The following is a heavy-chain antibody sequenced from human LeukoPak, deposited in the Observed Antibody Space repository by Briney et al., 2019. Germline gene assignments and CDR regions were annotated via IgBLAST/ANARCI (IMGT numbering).Heavy chain of an antibody. CDR3: ARARIDY. Sequence: GGSLRLSCAASGFTFKSYALTWVRQAPGKGLEWVANIKDDGSEKYSVDSVKGRFTISRDNAKNLLYLQMSSLRAEDTAVYYCARARIDYWGQGTLVTVSS. J-gene: IGHJ4*02. V-gene: IGHV3-7*04. CDR2: IKDDGSEK. CDR1: GFTFKSYA. D-gene: IGHD1-14*01.